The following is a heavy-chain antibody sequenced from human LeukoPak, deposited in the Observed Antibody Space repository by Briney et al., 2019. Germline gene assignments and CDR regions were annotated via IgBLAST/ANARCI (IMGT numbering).Heavy chain of an antibody. CDR1: GGSISGYY. Sequence: SETLSLTCTVSGGSISGYYWSWIRQPPGKGLEWIGEINHSGSTNYNPSLKSRVTISVDTSKNQFSLKLSSVTAADTAVYYCARAQKDYYDSSGYYYTNFDYWGQGTLVTVSS. J-gene: IGHJ4*02. D-gene: IGHD3-22*01. CDR3: ARAQKDYYDSSGYYYTNFDY. V-gene: IGHV4-34*01. CDR2: INHSGST.